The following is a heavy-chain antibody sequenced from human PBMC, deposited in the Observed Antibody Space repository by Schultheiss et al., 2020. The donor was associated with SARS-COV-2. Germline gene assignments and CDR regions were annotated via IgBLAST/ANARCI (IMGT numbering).Heavy chain of an antibody. J-gene: IGHJ3*02. CDR3: AEDAFDI. CDR2: ISCDGSNK. CDR1: GFTFSSYA. V-gene: IGHV3-30*04. Sequence: GGSLRLSCAASGFTFSSYAMHWVRQAPGKGLEWVAVISCDGSNKYYADSVKGRFTISRDNSKNTLYLQMNSLRAEDTAVYYCAEDAFDIWGQGTMVTVSS.